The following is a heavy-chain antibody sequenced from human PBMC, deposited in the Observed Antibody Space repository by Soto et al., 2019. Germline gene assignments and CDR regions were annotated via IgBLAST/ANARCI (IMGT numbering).Heavy chain of an antibody. CDR1: DGSISSGGYY. D-gene: IGHD3-10*01. V-gene: IGHV4-31*03. CDR2: IYYSGST. Sequence: SETLSLTCPVPDGSISSGGYYWSWLRQHPGKGLEWIGYIYYSGSTYYNPSLKSRVTISVDTSKNQFSLKLSSVTAADTAVYYCARGAIWFGEFPRLNWFDPWGQGTLVTVSS. CDR3: ARGAIWFGEFPRLNWFDP. J-gene: IGHJ5*02.